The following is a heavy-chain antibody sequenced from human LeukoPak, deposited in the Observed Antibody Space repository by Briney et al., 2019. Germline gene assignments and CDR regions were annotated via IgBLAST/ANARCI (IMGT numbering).Heavy chain of an antibody. CDR3: ARRGSAAAGTGFDP. D-gene: IGHD6-13*01. CDR1: GGSISSGAYS. Sequence: PSETLSLTCTVSGGSISSGAYSWSWIRQHPGKGLEWIGYIYYSGSTNYNPSLKSRVTISVDTSKNQFSLKLSSVTAADTAVYYCARRGSAAAGTGFDPWGQGTLVTVSS. J-gene: IGHJ5*02. CDR2: IYYSGST. V-gene: IGHV4-61*08.